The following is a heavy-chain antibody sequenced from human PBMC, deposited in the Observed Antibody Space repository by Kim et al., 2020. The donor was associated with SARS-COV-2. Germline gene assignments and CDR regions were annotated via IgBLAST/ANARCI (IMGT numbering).Heavy chain of an antibody. Sequence: GGSLRLSCAASGFTFNEYAMHWVRQAPGKGLEWVAVISYDGSNKYYADSVKDRFTISRDNFKNTLYLQMNSLRPEDTAVYFCARARESQAYYYFDYWGQGTLVTVSS. CDR1: GFTFNEYA. V-gene: IGHV3-30*04. CDR2: ISYDGSNK. J-gene: IGHJ4*02. D-gene: IGHD3-10*01. CDR3: ARARESQAYYYFDY.